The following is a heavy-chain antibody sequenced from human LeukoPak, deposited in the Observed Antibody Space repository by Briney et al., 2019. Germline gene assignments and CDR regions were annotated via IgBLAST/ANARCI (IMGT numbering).Heavy chain of an antibody. CDR2: INHSGST. V-gene: IGHV4-38-2*02. CDR1: GYSISSSYS. CDR3: ARIKDYYMDV. Sequence: SETLSLTCTVSGYSISSSYSWGWIRQPPGKGLEWIGEINHSGSTNYNPSLKSRVTISVDTSKNQFSLKLSSVTAADTAVYYCARIKDYYMDVWGKGTTVTVSS. J-gene: IGHJ6*03.